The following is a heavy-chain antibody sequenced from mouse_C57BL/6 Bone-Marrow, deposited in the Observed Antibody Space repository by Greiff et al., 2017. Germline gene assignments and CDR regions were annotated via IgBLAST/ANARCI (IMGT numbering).Heavy chain of an antibody. Sequence: EVKLVESGAELVRPGASVKLSCTASGFNIKDDYMHWVKQRPEQGLEWIGWIDPENGDTEYASKFQGKATITADTSSNTAYLQLSSLTSEYTAVYYCTTLTYYFDYWGQGTTLTVSS. CDR1: GFNIKDDY. CDR3: TTLTYYFDY. D-gene: IGHD5-1*01. CDR2: IDPENGDT. V-gene: IGHV14-4*01. J-gene: IGHJ2*01.